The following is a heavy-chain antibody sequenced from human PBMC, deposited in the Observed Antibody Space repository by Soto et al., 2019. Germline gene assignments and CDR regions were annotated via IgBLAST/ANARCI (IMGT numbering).Heavy chain of an antibody. CDR3: ARDREAGYNFYYGMDV. CDR2: IYTSASI. D-gene: IGHD6-19*01. J-gene: IGHJ6*02. Sequence: SDTLSLTCRVSGADINTYSWTWIRHPAGKGLEWIGRIYTSASINYNPSLKGRGTLSVDTSTNQVSLRMGSVTAADTAIYYCARDREAGYNFYYGMDVWRQGTTVTVSS. V-gene: IGHV4-4*07. CDR1: GADINTYS.